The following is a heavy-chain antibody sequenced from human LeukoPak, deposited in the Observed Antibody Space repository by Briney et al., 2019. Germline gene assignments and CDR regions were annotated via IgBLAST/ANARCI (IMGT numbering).Heavy chain of an antibody. CDR1: GYTFIGYY. CDR3: AKERGMAWLLDYSFDY. Sequence: ASVKVSCKTSGYTFIGYYIHWVRQAPGQGLEWMGWINPNSGGTNYAQNFQGRVTMTRDTSISTAYMELSRLRSDDTAVYYCAKERGMAWLLDYSFDYWGQGTLVTVSS. CDR2: INPNSGGT. J-gene: IGHJ4*02. D-gene: IGHD3-16*01. V-gene: IGHV1-2*02.